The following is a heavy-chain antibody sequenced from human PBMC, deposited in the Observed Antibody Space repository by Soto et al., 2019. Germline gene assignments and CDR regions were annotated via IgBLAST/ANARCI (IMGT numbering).Heavy chain of an antibody. CDR1: GYTFTSYD. V-gene: IGHV1-8*01. CDR2: MNPNSGNT. J-gene: IGHJ5*02. D-gene: IGHD2-15*01. CDR3: ARGQGCSGGSCYSLWSNWFDP. Sequence: WASVKVSCKASGYTFTSYDINWVRQATGQGLEWMGWMNPNSGNTGYAQKFQGRVTMTRNTSISTAYMELSSLRSEDTAVYYCARGQGCSGGSCYSLWSNWFDPWGQGTLVTV.